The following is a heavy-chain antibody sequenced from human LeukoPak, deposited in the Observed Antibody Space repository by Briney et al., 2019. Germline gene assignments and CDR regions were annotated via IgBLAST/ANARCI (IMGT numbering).Heavy chain of an antibody. CDR2: ISGSGDDT. Sequence: GGCLRLSCAASGFTFSSYFMTWVRQAPGEGLEWVSAISGSGDDTYYADSVKGRFTISRDNSKNTLYVQMNSLRAEDTAVYYCAKGALITIFGVVPDYWGQGTLVTVSS. V-gene: IGHV3-23*01. CDR3: AKGALITIFGVVPDY. CDR1: GFTFSSYF. D-gene: IGHD3-3*01. J-gene: IGHJ4*02.